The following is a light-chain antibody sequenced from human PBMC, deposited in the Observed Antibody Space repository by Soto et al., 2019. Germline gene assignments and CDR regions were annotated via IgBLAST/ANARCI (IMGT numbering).Light chain of an antibody. CDR2: AAS. CDR1: QGISSF. CDR3: QQLNFFPIT. Sequence: DIQLTQSPSFLSASAGDRVTITFRASQGISSFLAWYQQKPGRAPKLLIYAASTLQSGVPSRFSGSGSGTEFTLTITSLQPEDFATYYCQQLNFFPITFGQGTRLEI. V-gene: IGKV1-9*01. J-gene: IGKJ5*01.